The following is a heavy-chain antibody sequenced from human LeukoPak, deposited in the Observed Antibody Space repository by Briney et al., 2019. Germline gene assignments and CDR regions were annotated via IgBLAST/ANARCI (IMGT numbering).Heavy chain of an antibody. V-gene: IGHV4-34*01. CDR1: GGSFSGYY. J-gene: IGHJ5*02. CDR3: ARVRGTTCSGGSCYWFDP. D-gene: IGHD2-15*01. CDR2: INHRGST. Sequence: SKTLSLTCAVYGGSFSGYYWSWIRQPPGKGLEWIGEINHRGSTKYNPSLKSRVTISVDTSKNQFSLKLSSVTAADTAVYYCARVRGTTCSGGSCYWFDPWGQGTLVTVSS.